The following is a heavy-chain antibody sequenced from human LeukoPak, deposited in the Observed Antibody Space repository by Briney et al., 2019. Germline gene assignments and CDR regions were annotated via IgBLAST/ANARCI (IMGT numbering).Heavy chain of an antibody. CDR1: GFTFSNYG. CDR3: AKDGSGPYYSLLEH. CDR2: IYSDGSNN. J-gene: IGHJ5*02. D-gene: IGHD2-21*01. Sequence: PGRSLRLSCAASGFTFSNYGMHWVRQAPGEGLEWVAVIYSDGSNNYYADSVKGRFTISRDNSKNTLYLQVNSLRVEDTAVYYCAKDGSGPYYSLLEHWGQGTLVIVYS. V-gene: IGHV3-33*06.